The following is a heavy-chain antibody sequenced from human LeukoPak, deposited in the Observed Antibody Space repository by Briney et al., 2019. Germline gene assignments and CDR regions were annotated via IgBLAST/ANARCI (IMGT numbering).Heavy chain of an antibody. J-gene: IGHJ4*02. Sequence: GGSLRLSCAASGFIFTSHGMRWVRQAPGKGLEWVAVIWFDGSNQFCADSVKGRSTISRDNSKNTLYLQMNSLRAEDTAVYYCARGPYSSSWYYFEYWGQGTLVTVSS. V-gene: IGHV3-33*01. CDR3: ARGPYSSSWYYFEY. CDR1: GFIFTSHG. CDR2: IWFDGSNQ. D-gene: IGHD6-13*01.